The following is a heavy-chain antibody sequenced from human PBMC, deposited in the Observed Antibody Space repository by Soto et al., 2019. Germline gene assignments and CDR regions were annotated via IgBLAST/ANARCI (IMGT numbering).Heavy chain of an antibody. CDR2: ISAYNGNT. D-gene: IGHD2-21*02. J-gene: IGHJ6*02. CDR3: ARVGRVVTAITYYYYGMDV. V-gene: IGHV1-18*01. CDR1: GYTFTSYG. Sequence: ASVKVSCKASGYTFTSYGISWVRQAPGQGLEWMGWISAYNGNTNYEQKLQGRVTMTTDTSTSTAYMELRSLRSDDTAVYYCARVGRVVTAITYYYYGMDVWGQGTTVTVSS.